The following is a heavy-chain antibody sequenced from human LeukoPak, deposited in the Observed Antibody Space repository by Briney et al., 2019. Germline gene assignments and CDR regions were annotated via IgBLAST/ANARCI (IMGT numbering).Heavy chain of an antibody. D-gene: IGHD2-15*01. V-gene: IGHV7-4-1*01. CDR3: AREYCSGGSCYSMFDP. J-gene: IGHJ5*02. CDR1: GYTFTSYA. Sequence: ASVKVSCKASGYTFTSYAMNWVRQAPGQGLEWMGWINTNTGNPTYAQGFTGRFVFSLDTSVSTAYLQICSLKAEDTAVYYCAREYCSGGSCYSMFDPWGPRTLVTVSS. CDR2: INTNTGNP.